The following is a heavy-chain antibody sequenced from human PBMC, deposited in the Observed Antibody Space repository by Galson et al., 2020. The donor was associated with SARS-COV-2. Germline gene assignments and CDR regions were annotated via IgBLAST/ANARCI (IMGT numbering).Heavy chain of an antibody. J-gene: IGHJ6*02. CDR3: ARLQLWLHYYYYYGRYV. V-gene: IGHV4-34*01. D-gene: IGHD5-18*01. CDR2: INHSGST. CDR1: GGSFSGYY. Sequence: ETSETLSLTCAVYGGSFSGYYWSWIRQPPGKGLEWIGEINHSGSTNYNPSLKSRVTISVDTSKNQFSLKLSSVTAADTAVYYCARLQLWLHYYYYYGRYVWGQGTTVTVSS.